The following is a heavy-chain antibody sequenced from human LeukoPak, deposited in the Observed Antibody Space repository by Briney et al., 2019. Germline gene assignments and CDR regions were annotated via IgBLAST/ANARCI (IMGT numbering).Heavy chain of an antibody. Sequence: ASVKVSCKASGYTFTSYDINWVRQATGQGLEWMGWMNPNSGNTGYAQKFQGRVTMTRNTSISTAYMGLSSLRSEDTAVYYCARRRSGLRKYGMDVWGQGTTVTVSS. J-gene: IGHJ6*02. CDR1: GYTFTSYD. CDR3: ARRRSGLRKYGMDV. CDR2: MNPNSGNT. V-gene: IGHV1-8*01. D-gene: IGHD3-16*01.